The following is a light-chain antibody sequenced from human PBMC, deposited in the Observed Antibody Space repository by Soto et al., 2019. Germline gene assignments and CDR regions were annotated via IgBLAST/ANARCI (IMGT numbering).Light chain of an antibody. CDR3: SSYTSSSTYV. V-gene: IGLV2-14*03. J-gene: IGLJ1*01. CDR2: DVS. CDR1: SSDVGAHNF. Sequence: QSALAQPASVSGSPGQSITIFCTGASSDVGAHNFVSWYQQHPGNAPKLLIYDVSNRPSGVSDRFSGSKSGNTASLTITGLQAEDEADYYCSSYTSSSTYVFGTATKLPVL.